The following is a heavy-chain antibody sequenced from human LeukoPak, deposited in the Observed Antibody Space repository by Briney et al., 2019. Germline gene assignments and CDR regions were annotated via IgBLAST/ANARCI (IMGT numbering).Heavy chain of an antibody. D-gene: IGHD6-6*01. CDR1: GGSFSGYY. V-gene: IGHV4-34*01. CDR3: ARAPIEYSSSHWFDP. CDR2: IYHSGST. Sequence: SETLSLTCAVYGGSFSGYYWSWIRQPPGKGLEWIGSIYHSGSTYYNPSLKSRVTISVDTSKNQFSLKLSSVTAAATAVYYCARAPIEYSSSHWFDPWGQGTLVTVSS. J-gene: IGHJ5*02.